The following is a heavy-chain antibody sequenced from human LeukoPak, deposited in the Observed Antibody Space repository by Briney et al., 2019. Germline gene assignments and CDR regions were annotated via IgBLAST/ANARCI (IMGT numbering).Heavy chain of an antibody. J-gene: IGHJ4*02. CDR1: GGSLSGLS. Sequence: SETLSLTCAVNGGSLSGLSWNWIRQSPGKGLEWIGEINQSGTTDYNPSLKSRVTISVDTSKNQFSLKLSSVTAADTAVYYCARDPYGSGSYRFDYWGQGTLVTVSS. CDR3: ARDPYGSGSYRFDY. D-gene: IGHD3-10*01. V-gene: IGHV4-34*01. CDR2: INQSGTT.